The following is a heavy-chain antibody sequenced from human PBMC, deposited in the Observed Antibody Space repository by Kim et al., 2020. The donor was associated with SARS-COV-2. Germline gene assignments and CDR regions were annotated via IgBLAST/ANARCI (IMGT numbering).Heavy chain of an antibody. CDR1: GFTFSSYG. CDR2: IWYDGSNK. J-gene: IGHJ6*03. V-gene: IGHV3-33*01. CDR3: ARDVVGATGDYYYMDV. D-gene: IGHD1-26*01. Sequence: GGSLRLSCAASGFTFSSYGMHWVRQAPGKGLEWVAVIWYDGSNKYYADSVKGRFTISRDNSKNTLYLQMNSLRAEDTAVYYCARDVVGATGDYYYMDVWGKGTTVTVSS.